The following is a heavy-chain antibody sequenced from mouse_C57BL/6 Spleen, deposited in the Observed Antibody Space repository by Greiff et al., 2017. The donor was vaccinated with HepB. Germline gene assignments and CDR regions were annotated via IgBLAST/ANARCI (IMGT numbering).Heavy chain of an antibody. CDR3: ERGGTADY. CDR1: GYTFTSYT. CDR2: INPSSGYT. V-gene: IGHV1-4*01. Sequence: QVQLQQSGAELARPGASVKLSCKASGYTFTSYTMHWVNQRPGQGLEWIGYINPSSGYTKYNQKFKDKATLTADKSSSTAYMQLSSLTSEDSAVYYCERGGTADYWGQGTTLTVSS. D-gene: IGHD3-3*01. J-gene: IGHJ2*01.